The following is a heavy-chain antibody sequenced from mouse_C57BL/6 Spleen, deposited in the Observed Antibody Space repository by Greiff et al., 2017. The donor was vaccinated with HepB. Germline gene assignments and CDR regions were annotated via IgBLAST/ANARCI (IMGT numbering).Heavy chain of an antibody. J-gene: IGHJ1*03. CDR1: GYTFTSYG. Sequence: QVQLQQSGAELARPGASVKLSCKASGYTFTSYGISWVKQRTGQGLEWIGEIYPRSGNTYYNEKFKGKATLTADKSSSTAYMELRSLTSEDSAVYFCVRYYYGSSQNWYFDVWGTGTTVTVSS. V-gene: IGHV1-81*01. CDR2: IYPRSGNT. D-gene: IGHD1-1*01. CDR3: VRYYYGSSQNWYFDV.